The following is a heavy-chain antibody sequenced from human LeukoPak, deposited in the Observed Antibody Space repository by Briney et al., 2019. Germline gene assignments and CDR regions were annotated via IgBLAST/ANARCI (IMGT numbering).Heavy chain of an antibody. CDR3: ARRGTLTGQFDY. D-gene: IGHD1-20*01. CDR1: GGSFSGYY. Sequence: PSETLPLTCAVYGGSFSGYYWSWIRQPPGKGLEWIGEINHSGSTNYNPSLKSRVTISVDTSKNQFSLKLSSVTAADTAVYYCARRGTLTGQFDYWGQGTLVTVSS. CDR2: INHSGST. J-gene: IGHJ4*02. V-gene: IGHV4-34*01.